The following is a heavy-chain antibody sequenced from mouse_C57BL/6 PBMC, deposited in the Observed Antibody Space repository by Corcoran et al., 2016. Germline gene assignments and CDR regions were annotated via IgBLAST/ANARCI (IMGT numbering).Heavy chain of an antibody. J-gene: IGHJ2*01. V-gene: IGHV1-19*01. Sequence: EVQLQQSGPELVKPGASVKMSCKASGYTFTDYYMNWVKQSHGKSLEWIGVINPYNGGTSYNQKFKGKATLTVDKSSSTAYMELNSLTSEDSAVYYCARGAGTYYCDYWGQGTTLTVSS. D-gene: IGHD4-1*01. CDR1: GYTFTDYY. CDR3: ARGAGTYYCDY. CDR2: INPYNGGT.